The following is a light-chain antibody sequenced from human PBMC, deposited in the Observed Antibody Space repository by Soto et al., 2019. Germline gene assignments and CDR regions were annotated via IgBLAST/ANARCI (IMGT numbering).Light chain of an antibody. Sequence: QSALTQPASVSGSPGQAITISCTGTASGVGAYNYVSWYQQHPGKAPKPIIFDVTNRPSGVSIRFSGSKSGNTASLTISGLQAEDEADYYCTSYSSTSTLGLFGGGTKLTVL. J-gene: IGLJ2*01. CDR2: DVT. CDR1: ASGVGAYNY. V-gene: IGLV2-14*03. CDR3: TSYSSTSTLGL.